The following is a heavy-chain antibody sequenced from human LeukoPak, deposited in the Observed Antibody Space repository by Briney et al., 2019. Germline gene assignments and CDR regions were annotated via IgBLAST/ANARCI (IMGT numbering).Heavy chain of an antibody. CDR2: IYYSGST. CDR1: GGSISSGGYY. V-gene: IGHV4-31*03. J-gene: IGHJ4*02. D-gene: IGHD3-10*01. CDR3: ARVYGSGSYSNYFDY. Sequence: SETLPLTCTVSGGSISSGGYYWSWIRQHPGKGLEWIGYIYYSGSTYYNPSLKSRVTISVDTSKNQFSLKLSSVTAADTAVYYCARVYGSGSYSNYFDYWGQGTLVTVSS.